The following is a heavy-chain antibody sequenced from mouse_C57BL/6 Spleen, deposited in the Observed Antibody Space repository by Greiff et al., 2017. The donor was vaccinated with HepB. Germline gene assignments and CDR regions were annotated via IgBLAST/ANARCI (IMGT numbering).Heavy chain of an antibody. V-gene: IGHV1-82*01. CDR2: IYPGDGDT. CDR1: GYAFSSSW. D-gene: IGHD1-1*01. Sequence: QVQLQQSGPELVKPGASVKISCKASGYAFSSSWMNWVKQRPGKGLEWIGRIYPGDGDTNYNGKFKGKATLTADKSSSTAYMQLSSLTSEDSAVYFCASSDIHYGSSPPNFDYWGQGTTLTVSS. CDR3: ASSDIHYGSSPPNFDY. J-gene: IGHJ2*01.